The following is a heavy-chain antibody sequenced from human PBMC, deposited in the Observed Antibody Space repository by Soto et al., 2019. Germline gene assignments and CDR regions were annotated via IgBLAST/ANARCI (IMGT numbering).Heavy chain of an antibody. CDR3: AKGIQLERRFTTANYYGMDV. J-gene: IGHJ6*02. CDR2: ISGSGGST. CDR1: GFTFSSYA. D-gene: IGHD1-1*01. Sequence: EVQLLESGGGLVQPGGSLRLSCAASGFTFSSYAMSWVRQAPGKGLEWVSAISGSGGSTYYADSVKGRFTISRDNSKNTLYQQMNSLRAEDTAVYYCAKGIQLERRFTTANYYGMDVWGQGTTVTVSS. V-gene: IGHV3-23*01.